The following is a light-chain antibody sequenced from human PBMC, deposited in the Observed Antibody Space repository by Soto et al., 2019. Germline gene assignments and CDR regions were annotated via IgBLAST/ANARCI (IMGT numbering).Light chain of an antibody. CDR3: SSYTDTKSLV. Sequence: QSVLTQPPSASGSPGQSVTISCTGTSSDVGGYNFVSWYQHHPGKAPKLMIYEVTKRPSGVPDRFSGSKSGNTASLTVSGLQTEDEADYYCSSYTDTKSLVFGTGTKVTVL. CDR2: EVT. V-gene: IGLV2-8*01. J-gene: IGLJ1*01. CDR1: SSDVGGYNF.